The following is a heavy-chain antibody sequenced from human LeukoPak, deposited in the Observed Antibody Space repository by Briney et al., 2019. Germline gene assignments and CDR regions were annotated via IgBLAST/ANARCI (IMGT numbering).Heavy chain of an antibody. D-gene: IGHD3-10*01. CDR3: VKDRTGTYTLDY. J-gene: IGHJ4*02. V-gene: IGHV3-30-3*01. CDR2: ISDDGSSQ. Sequence: GMPLRLSCTATGFTFSNLAVHWRRRAPGKGVEGVAFISDDGSSQHYADSVKGRFTISRDNSKNKLNLQMNSLRAEDTAVYYCVKDRTGTYTLDYWGQGTLVTVSS. CDR1: GFTFSNLA.